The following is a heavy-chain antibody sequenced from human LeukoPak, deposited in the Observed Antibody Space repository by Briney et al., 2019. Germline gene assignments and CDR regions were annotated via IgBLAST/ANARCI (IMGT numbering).Heavy chain of an antibody. V-gene: IGHV1-8*01. Sequence: VASVRVSCTASGYTFSTYDINWVRQATGQGLEWMGWMNPNSGNTGYAQKFQGRVTMTRNTSISTAYMELSSLRSEDTAAYYCARKAIVAAGINWFDPWGQGTLVTVSS. CDR2: MNPNSGNT. D-gene: IGHD6-13*01. CDR3: ARKAIVAAGINWFDP. CDR1: GYTFSTYD. J-gene: IGHJ5*02.